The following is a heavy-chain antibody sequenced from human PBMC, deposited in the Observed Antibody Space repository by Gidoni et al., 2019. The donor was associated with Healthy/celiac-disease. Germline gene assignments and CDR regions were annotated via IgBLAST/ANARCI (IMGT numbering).Heavy chain of an antibody. D-gene: IGHD2-15*01. CDR3: ARDRDLVDDAFDI. CDR1: GFTFSDYY. CDR2: ISSSGRST. V-gene: IGHV3-11*01. Sequence: QVPLVESGGGLVQPGGSLRLSCAASGFTFSDYYMSWIRQGPGKGLEWLSYISSSGRSTYYADSVKGRFTISRDNAKNSLYLQMNSLRDEDTAVYYCARDRDLVDDAFDIWGQGTMVTVSS. J-gene: IGHJ3*02.